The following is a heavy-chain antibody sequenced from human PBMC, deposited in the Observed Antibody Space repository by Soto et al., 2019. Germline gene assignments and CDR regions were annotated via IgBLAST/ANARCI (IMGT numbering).Heavy chain of an antibody. V-gene: IGHV1-46*03. CDR2: INPSGGST. CDR3: ARDPIVVVPAAVVPLTTPNYYYYYMDV. J-gene: IGHJ6*03. D-gene: IGHD2-2*01. Sequence: GASVKVSCKASGYTFTSYYMHWVRQAPGQGLEWMGIINPSGGSTSYAQKFQGRVTMTRDTSTSTVYMELSSLRSEDTAVYYCARDPIVVVPAAVVPLTTPNYYYYYMDVWGKGTTVTVSS. CDR1: GYTFTSYY.